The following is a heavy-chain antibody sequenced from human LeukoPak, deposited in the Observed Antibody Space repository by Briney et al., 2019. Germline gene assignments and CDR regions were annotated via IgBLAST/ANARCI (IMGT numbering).Heavy chain of an antibody. J-gene: IGHJ5*02. D-gene: IGHD5-24*01. CDR3: ARDGGDGYKANWFDT. V-gene: IGHV1-46*01. Sequence: ASVKVSCKASGYTFTSYYMHWVRQAPGQGLEWMGVINPSRGSTSQAQTFQGRVTMTRDMSTSTVSMELSSLRSEDTAVYYCARDGGDGYKANWFDTWGQGTLVTVSS. CDR2: INPSRGST. CDR1: GYTFTSYY.